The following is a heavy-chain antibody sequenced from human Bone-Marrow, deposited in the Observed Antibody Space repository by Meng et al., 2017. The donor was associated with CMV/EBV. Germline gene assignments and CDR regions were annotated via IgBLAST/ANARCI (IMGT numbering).Heavy chain of an antibody. CDR1: GFSFSTYW. CDR2: IYNGVNT. CDR3: ARPHSGAYPWAFDI. V-gene: IGHV3-66*02. J-gene: IGHJ3*02. Sequence: GESLKISCAASGFSFSTYWMHWVRQAPGKGLEWVPLIYNGVNTFHADSVKGRFTISIDASRNTLYLQMSSLRPEDTAVYYCARPHSGAYPWAFDIWGQGTLVTVSS. D-gene: IGHD1-26*01.